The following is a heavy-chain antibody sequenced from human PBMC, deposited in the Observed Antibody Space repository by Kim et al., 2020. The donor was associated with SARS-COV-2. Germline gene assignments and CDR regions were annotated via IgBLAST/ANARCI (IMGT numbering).Heavy chain of an antibody. CDR2: ISSSSYI. CDR1: GFTFSSYS. D-gene: IGHD5-12*01. CDR3: ARGPLVATIFWDRVQASYYFDY. V-gene: IGHV3-21*01. Sequence: GGSLRLSCAASGFTFSSYSMNWVRQAPGKGLEWVSSISSSSYIYYADSVKGRFTISRDNAKNSLYLQMNSLRAQDTAVYYCARGPLVATIFWDRVQASYYFDYWGQGTLVTVSS. J-gene: IGHJ4*02.